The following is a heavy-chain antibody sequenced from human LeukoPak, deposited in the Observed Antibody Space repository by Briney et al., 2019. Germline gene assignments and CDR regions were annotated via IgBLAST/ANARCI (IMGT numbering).Heavy chain of an antibody. CDR2: INTDGTVT. D-gene: IGHD2-15*01. J-gene: IGHJ6*02. CDR1: GFTLSSYW. Sequence: GGSLRLSCAASGFTLSSYWMHWVRQVPGKGLVWVSHINTDGTVTHYADSVKGRFTISRDNSKNTLYLQMNSLRAEDTAVYYCARDRVVAATRYYYGMDVWGQGTTVTVSS. V-gene: IGHV3-74*01. CDR3: ARDRVVAATRYYYGMDV.